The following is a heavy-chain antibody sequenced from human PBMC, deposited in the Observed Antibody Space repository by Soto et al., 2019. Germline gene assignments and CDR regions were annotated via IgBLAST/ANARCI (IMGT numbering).Heavy chain of an antibody. D-gene: IGHD3-3*01. J-gene: IGHJ6*02. CDR2: INPNSGGT. CDR3: ARDNYDFWSGPYYYGMDV. CDR1: GCTFTGYY. V-gene: IGHV1-2*04. Sequence: ASVKVSCKASGCTFTGYYMHWVRQAPGQGLEWMGWINPNSGGTNYAQKFQGWVTMTRDTSISTAYMELSRLRSDDTAVYYCARDNYDFWSGPYYYGMDVWGQGTTVTVSS.